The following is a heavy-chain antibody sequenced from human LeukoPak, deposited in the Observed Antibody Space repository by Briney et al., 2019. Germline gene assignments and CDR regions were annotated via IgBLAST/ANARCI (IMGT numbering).Heavy chain of an antibody. CDR2: ISAYNGNT. V-gene: IGHV1-18*01. Sequence: GASVKVSCKASGYTFTSYGISWVRQAPGQGLEWMGWISAYNGNTNYAQKLQGRVTMTTDTSTSTAYMELRSLRSDDTAVYYCARGPPRLRFLEWLSNLWGQGTLVTVSS. J-gene: IGHJ4*02. CDR1: GYTFTSYG. D-gene: IGHD3-3*01. CDR3: ARGPPRLRFLEWLSNL.